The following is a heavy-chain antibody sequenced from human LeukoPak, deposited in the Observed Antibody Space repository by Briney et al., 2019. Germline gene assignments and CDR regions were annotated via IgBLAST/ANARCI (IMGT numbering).Heavy chain of an antibody. CDR1: GFTFSSNV. Sequence: GGSLRLSCAASGFTFSSNVMIWVRQAPGKGLEWVSVIYSGGSTYYADSVKGRFTISRDNSKNTLYLQMNSLRAEDTAVYYCARFDPPYYDIHDAFDIWGQGTMVTVSS. CDR3: ARFDPPYYDIHDAFDI. V-gene: IGHV3-53*01. D-gene: IGHD3-9*01. J-gene: IGHJ3*02. CDR2: IYSGGST.